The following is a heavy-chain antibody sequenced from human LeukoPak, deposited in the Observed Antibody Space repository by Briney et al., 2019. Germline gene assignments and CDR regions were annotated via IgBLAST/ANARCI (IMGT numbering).Heavy chain of an antibody. V-gene: IGHV3-30*02. CDR3: AKDLMVRGVDYYYYYMDV. Sequence: GGSLRLSCAASGFTFSSYGMHWVRQAPGKGLEWVAFIRYDGSNKYYADSVKGRFTISRDNSKNTLYLQMNSLRAEDTAVYYCAKDLMVRGVDYYYYYMDVWGKGTTVTISS. D-gene: IGHD3-10*01. CDR2: IRYDGSNK. CDR1: GFTFSSYG. J-gene: IGHJ6*03.